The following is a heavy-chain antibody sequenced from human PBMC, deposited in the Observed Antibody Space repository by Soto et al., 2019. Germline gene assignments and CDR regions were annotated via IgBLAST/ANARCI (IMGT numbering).Heavy chain of an antibody. V-gene: IGHV1-46*01. Sequence: ASVKVSCKASGYTFTTYYMHWVRQVPGQGPEWMGRIIPGDGTISYAQKFQGRVTMTTDTSTSTAYMELRSLRSDDTAVYYCARAVKDNWFDPWGQGTLVTVSS. CDR1: GYTFTTYY. CDR3: ARAVKDNWFDP. CDR2: IIPGDGTI. D-gene: IGHD4-17*01. J-gene: IGHJ5*02.